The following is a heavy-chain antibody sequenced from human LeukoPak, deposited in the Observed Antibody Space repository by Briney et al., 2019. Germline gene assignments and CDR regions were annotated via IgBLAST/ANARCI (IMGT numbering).Heavy chain of an antibody. V-gene: IGHV1-18*01. CDR1: GYTFTSYG. CDR3: ARDSITMVRGDGIPDY. D-gene: IGHD3-10*01. J-gene: IGHJ4*02. Sequence: ASVKVSCKASGYTFTSYGISWVRQAPGQGLEWMGWISAYNGNTNYAQKLQGRVTMTTDTSTSTAYMELRSLRSDDTAVYYCARDSITMVRGDGIPDYWGQGTLVTVSS. CDR2: ISAYNGNT.